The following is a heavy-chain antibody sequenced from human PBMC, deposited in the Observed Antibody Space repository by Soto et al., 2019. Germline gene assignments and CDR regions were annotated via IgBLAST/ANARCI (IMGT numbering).Heavy chain of an antibody. J-gene: IGHJ4*02. CDR3: ARDGVGATTYFGYFDF. Sequence: GGSLRLSCAASGFTFSGYGMHWVRQAPGKGPEWVAIIRFDGSNIYYADSVKGRFTISRDNSKNTLSLQMNSLRAEDTAFYYCARDGVGATTYFGYFDFWGQGTLVTVSS. CDR1: GFTFSGYG. V-gene: IGHV3-33*01. D-gene: IGHD1-26*01. CDR2: IRFDGSNI.